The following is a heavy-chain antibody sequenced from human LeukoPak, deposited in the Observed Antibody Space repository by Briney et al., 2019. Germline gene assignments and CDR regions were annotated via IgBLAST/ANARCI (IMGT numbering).Heavy chain of an antibody. CDR1: GFSFTNYW. D-gene: IGHD3-22*01. V-gene: IGHV3-74*01. J-gene: IGHJ4*02. CDR2: INSDGSAT. CDR3: ARDQTRYYYDSSGYYVGLVYYFDY. Sequence: PGGSLRLSCAASGFSFTNYWMHWVRQAPGKGLVWVSHINSDGSATRYADSVKGRFTISRDNAMNTLYLQMNSLRAEDTAVYYCARDQTRYYYDSSGYYVGLVYYFDYWGQGTLVTVSS.